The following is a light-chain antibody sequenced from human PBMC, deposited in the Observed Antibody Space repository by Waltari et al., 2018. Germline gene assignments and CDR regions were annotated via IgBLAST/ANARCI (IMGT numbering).Light chain of an antibody. CDR2: KAS. Sequence: DIQMTQSPSTLSASVGDRVTITCRASQSISNSLAWYQQKPGKAPKVLIYKASTLEGGVPSKFSGSGSGTEFTLTISSLQPDDFATYYCQQYDSYPVTFGQGTKVEI. CDR3: QQYDSYPVT. V-gene: IGKV1-5*03. J-gene: IGKJ1*01. CDR1: QSISNS.